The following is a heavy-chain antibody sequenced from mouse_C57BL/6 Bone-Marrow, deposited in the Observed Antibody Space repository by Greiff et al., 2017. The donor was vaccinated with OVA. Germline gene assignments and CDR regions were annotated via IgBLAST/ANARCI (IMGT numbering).Heavy chain of an antibody. Sequence: VQLQQSGGDLVKPGGSLKLSCAASGFTFSSYGMSWVRQTPDKRLEWVATISSGGSYTYYPDSVKGRFTISRDNAKNTLYLQMSSLKSEDTAMYYCARNYGSSFAYWGQGTLVTVSA. CDR3: ARNYGSSFAY. CDR2: ISSGGSYT. D-gene: IGHD1-1*01. J-gene: IGHJ3*01. V-gene: IGHV5-6*01. CDR1: GFTFSSYG.